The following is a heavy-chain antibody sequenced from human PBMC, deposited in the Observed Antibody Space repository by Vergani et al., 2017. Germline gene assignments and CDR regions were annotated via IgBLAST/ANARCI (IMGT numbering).Heavy chain of an antibody. Sequence: QVQLVQSGAEVKTPGASVKVSCKASGYTFTSYDINWVRQATGQGLEWMGCMNPNSGNTGYAQKFQGRVTMTRNTSISTAYLELSSLGSEDPAVYYSARGVVPAAIFWFDPWGQGTLVTVSS. CDR3: ARGVVPAAIFWFDP. V-gene: IGHV1-8*01. D-gene: IGHD2-2*01. J-gene: IGHJ5*02. CDR2: MNPNSGNT. CDR1: GYTFTSYD.